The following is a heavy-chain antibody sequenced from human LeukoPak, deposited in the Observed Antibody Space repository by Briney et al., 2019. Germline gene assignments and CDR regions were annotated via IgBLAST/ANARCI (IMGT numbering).Heavy chain of an antibody. V-gene: IGHV1-2*02. J-gene: IGHJ4*02. CDR1: GYTFTDYY. CDR2: INPKSGDT. CDR3: AREWDYYAF. Sequence: GASVKVSCKACGYTFTDYYMHWVRQAPGQGLEWMGWINPKSGDTRYAQKFQGRVTMTRDSSITTAYMDLSSLRSDDTAVYYCAREWDYYAFWGQGTLVTVSS.